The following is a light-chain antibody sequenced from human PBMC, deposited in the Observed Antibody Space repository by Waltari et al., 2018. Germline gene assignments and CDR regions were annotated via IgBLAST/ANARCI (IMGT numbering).Light chain of an antibody. J-gene: IGLJ2*01. CDR3: QSYDSSLSGPVV. CDR1: SSNIGAGYD. V-gene: IGLV1-40*01. Sequence: QSVLTQPPSVSGAPGQRVTISCTGSSSNIGAGYDVHWYQQLPGTAPKLLIDGNNRRPPGVPYRFSGSKSGTSASLAITGLQAEDEADYYCQSYDSSLSGPVVFGGETKLTVL. CDR2: GNN.